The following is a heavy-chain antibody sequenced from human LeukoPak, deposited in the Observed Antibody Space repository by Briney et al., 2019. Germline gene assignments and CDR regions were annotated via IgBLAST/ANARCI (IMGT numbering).Heavy chain of an antibody. Sequence: GGSLRLSCAASGFTFSNHWMHWVRQAPGKGLMWVSRINRGGSRTDYADSVKGRFTISRDNSKNTLYLQMNSLRAEDTAVYYCAKEYGGYWGQGTLVTVSS. V-gene: IGHV3-74*01. CDR3: AKEYGGY. CDR2: INRGGSRT. J-gene: IGHJ4*02. D-gene: IGHD3-16*01. CDR1: GFTFSNHW.